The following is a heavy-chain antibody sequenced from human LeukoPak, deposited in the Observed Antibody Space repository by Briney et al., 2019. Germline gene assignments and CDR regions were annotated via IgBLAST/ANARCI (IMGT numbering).Heavy chain of an antibody. V-gene: IGHV1-46*01. Sequence: ASVKVSCKASGYTFTSYYMHWVRQAPGQGLEWRGIINPSGGSTSYAQKCQGRVTMTRDTSTSTVYMELSSLRSEDTAVYYCAGDLTVFGMYNWFDPWGQGTLVVVS. J-gene: IGHJ5*02. CDR2: INPSGGST. D-gene: IGHD3-3*01. CDR1: GYTFTSYY. CDR3: AGDLTVFGMYNWFDP.